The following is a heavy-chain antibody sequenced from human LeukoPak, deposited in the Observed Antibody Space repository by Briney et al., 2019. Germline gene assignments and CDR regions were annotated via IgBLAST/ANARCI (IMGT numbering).Heavy chain of an antibody. CDR2: IKSKRDGETT. CDR1: GFNFQYAW. Sequence: GGSLRLSCAGSGFNFQYAWMTWVRQAPGKGLVWVGRIKSKRDGETTDYAALVKSRFSISRDDSKNTVYLQMNSLRTEGTAVYYCTSLVGSPTYWGQGTLVAVSS. D-gene: IGHD4-23*01. CDR3: TSLVGSPTY. V-gene: IGHV3-15*01. J-gene: IGHJ4*02.